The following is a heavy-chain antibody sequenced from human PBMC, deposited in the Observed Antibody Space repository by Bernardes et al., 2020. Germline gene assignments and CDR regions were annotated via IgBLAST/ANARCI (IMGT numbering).Heavy chain of an antibody. Sequence: GGSLRLSCAASGFTFRSYDMSWVRQAPGQGLEWVSLISASGGSTYYANSVKGRFTISRDNSKNTLYLQMNSLRAEDTAVYYCAKRGGSSSFDYWGQGTLVTVSS. V-gene: IGHV3-23*01. J-gene: IGHJ4*02. CDR2: ISASGGST. CDR3: AKRGGSSSFDY. D-gene: IGHD1-26*01. CDR1: GFTFRSYD.